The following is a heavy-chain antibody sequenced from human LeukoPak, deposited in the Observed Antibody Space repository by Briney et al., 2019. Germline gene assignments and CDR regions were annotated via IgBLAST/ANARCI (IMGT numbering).Heavy chain of an antibody. D-gene: IGHD5/OR15-5a*01. V-gene: IGHV3-7*01. J-gene: IGHJ4*02. CDR2: IKQDGSEK. Sequence: PGGSLRLSCAASGFTFSSYWMSWVRQAPGKGLEWVANIKQDGSEKYYVDSVKGRFTISRDNAKNSLYLQMNSLRAEDTAVYYCARVRKRKSTDVSYWGQGTLVTVSS. CDR1: GFTFSSYW. CDR3: ARVRKRKSTDVSY.